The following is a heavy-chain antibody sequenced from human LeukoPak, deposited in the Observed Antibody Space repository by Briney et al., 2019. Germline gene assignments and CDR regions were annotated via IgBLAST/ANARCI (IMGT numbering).Heavy chain of an antibody. V-gene: IGHV4-4*02. CDR2: INHSGST. J-gene: IGHJ4*02. CDR3: ARDLNGDYPFDY. D-gene: IGHD4-17*01. Sequence: SETLSLTCAVSGGSISSSNWWSWVRQSPGKGLEWIGEINHSGSTNYNPSLKSRVTISVDTSKNQFSLKLSSVTAADTTVYYCARDLNGDYPFDYWGQGTLVTVSS. CDR1: GGSISSSNW.